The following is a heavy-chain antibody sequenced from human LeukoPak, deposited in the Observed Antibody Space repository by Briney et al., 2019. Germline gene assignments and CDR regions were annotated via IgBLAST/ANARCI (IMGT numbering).Heavy chain of an antibody. V-gene: IGHV4-34*01. J-gene: IGHJ5*02. CDR2: INHSGST. CDR3: ARDYHHRGFGPPIWFDP. Sequence: SETLSLTCAVYGGSFSGYYWSWIRQPPGKGLEWIGEINHSGSTNYNPSLKSRVTISVDTSKNQFSLKLSSVTAADTAVYYCARDYHHRGFGPPIWFDPWGQGTLVTVSS. CDR1: GGSFSGYY. D-gene: IGHD3-10*01.